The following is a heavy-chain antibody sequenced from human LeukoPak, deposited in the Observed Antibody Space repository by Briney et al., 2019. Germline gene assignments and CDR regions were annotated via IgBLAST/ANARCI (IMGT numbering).Heavy chain of an antibody. D-gene: IGHD3-10*01. Sequence: PGGSLRLSCTASGFNFGDYGLTWVRQAPGKGLEWLGFIRSKPYGGTAEYAASVRGRFIISRDDSKSIAYLQINSLKTEDTGVYFCSRGDSGSSWGQGTLVTVSS. V-gene: IGHV3-49*04. J-gene: IGHJ5*02. CDR3: SRGDSGSS. CDR2: IRSKPYGGTA. CDR1: GFNFGDYG.